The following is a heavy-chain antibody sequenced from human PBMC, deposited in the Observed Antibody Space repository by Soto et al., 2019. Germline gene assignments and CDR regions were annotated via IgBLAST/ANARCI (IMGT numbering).Heavy chain of an antibody. J-gene: IGHJ4*02. Sequence: QVQLQESGPGLVKPSQTLSLTCTVSGGSISSGGYYWSWIRQHPGKGLEWIGYIYYSGSTYYNPSLKSRVTISVDKSKNQFSLKLSSVTAADTAVYYCARDKLVQVYGSAVRYFDYWGQGTLVTVSS. D-gene: IGHD3-10*01. CDR3: ARDKLVQVYGSAVRYFDY. CDR1: GGSISSGGYY. CDR2: IYYSGST. V-gene: IGHV4-31*03.